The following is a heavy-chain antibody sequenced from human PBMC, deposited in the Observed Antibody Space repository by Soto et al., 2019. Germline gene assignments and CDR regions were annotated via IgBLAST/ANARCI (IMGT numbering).Heavy chain of an antibody. D-gene: IGHD3-22*01. Sequence: ASVKVSCRASGYTFTSYGINWVRQAPGQGLEWLGWISAYDGYTNYAQILQGRVSMTTDTSTKTAYMELRSLRSDDTAMYYCARGGFYDSSGARNYYYYGMNVWGQGTTVTVSS. J-gene: IGHJ6*02. CDR2: ISAYDGYT. V-gene: IGHV1-18*01. CDR3: ARGGFYDSSGARNYYYYGMNV. CDR1: GYTFTSYG.